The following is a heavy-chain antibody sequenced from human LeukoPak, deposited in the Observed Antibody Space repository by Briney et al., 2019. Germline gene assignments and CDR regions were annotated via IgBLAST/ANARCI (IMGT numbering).Heavy chain of an antibody. CDR1: GGSISSYY. CDR3: ARLYPNSHYDILSYHFDY. CDR2: IYYSGST. D-gene: IGHD3-9*01. Sequence: SETLSLTCTVSGGSISSYYWSWIRQPPGKGLEWIGYIYYSGSTNYNPSLKSRVTISVDTSKNQFSLKLSSVTAADTAVYYCARLYPNSHYDILSYHFDYWGQGTLVTVSS. J-gene: IGHJ4*02. V-gene: IGHV4-59*08.